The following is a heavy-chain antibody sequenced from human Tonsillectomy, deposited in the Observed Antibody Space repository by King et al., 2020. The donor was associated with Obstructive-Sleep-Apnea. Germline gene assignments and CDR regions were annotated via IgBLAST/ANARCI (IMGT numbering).Heavy chain of an antibody. CDR2: IGTSGDP. D-gene: IGHD6-13*01. Sequence: VQLVESGGGLVQPGGSLRLSCAASRFTFSSYDMHWVRQATGKGLEWVSTIGTSGDPYYPDSVKGRFTISRANAKNSLYLQMNSLRAGDTAVYYCARGGGSSSWYQWYFDLWGRGTLVTVSS. J-gene: IGHJ2*01. CDR1: RFTFSSYD. CDR3: ARGGGSSSWYQWYFDL. V-gene: IGHV3-13*05.